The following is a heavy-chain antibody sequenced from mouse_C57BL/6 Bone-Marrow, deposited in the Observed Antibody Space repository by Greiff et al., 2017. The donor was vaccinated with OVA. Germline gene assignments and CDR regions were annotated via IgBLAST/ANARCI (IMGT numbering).Heavy chain of an antibody. J-gene: IGHJ2*01. CDR2: IHPNSGST. V-gene: IGHV1-64*01. D-gene: IGHD2-2*01. CDR3: AGGYGYDVDY. CDR1: GYTFTSYW. Sequence: VQLQQPGAELVKPGASVKLSCKASGYTFTSYWMHWVKQRPGQGLEWIGMIHPNSGSTNYNEKFKSQATLTVDKSSSTAYMQLSSLTSEDSAVYYCAGGYGYDVDYWGQGTTLTVSS.